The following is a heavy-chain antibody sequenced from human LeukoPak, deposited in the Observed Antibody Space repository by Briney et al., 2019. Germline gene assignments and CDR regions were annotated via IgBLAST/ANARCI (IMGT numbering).Heavy chain of an antibody. V-gene: IGHV3-48*04. Sequence: GGSLRLSCAASGFTFSSYSMNWVRQAPGKGLEWVSYISSGGNIVYYADSVKGRFTISRDNAKNSLYLQMDSLRAEDTAVYYCAKEPSPARTNYFDYWGLGALVTVSS. CDR3: AKEPSPARTNYFDY. CDR1: GFTFSSYS. D-gene: IGHD6-6*01. CDR2: ISSGGNIV. J-gene: IGHJ4*02.